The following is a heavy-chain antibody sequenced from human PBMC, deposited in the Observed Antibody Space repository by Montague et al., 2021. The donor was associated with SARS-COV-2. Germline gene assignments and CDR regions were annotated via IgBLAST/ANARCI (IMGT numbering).Heavy chain of an antibody. CDR1: GFTFSSYA. J-gene: IGHJ4*02. D-gene: IGHD2-15*01. Sequence: SLRLSCAASGFTFSSYAMHWVRQAPGKGLEWVAVISYDGSNKYYADSVKGRFTISRDNSKNTPYLQMNSLRAEDTAVYYCARSLAATLLVYFDYWGQGTLVTVSS. CDR2: ISYDGSNK. CDR3: ARSLAATLLVYFDY. V-gene: IGHV3-30*04.